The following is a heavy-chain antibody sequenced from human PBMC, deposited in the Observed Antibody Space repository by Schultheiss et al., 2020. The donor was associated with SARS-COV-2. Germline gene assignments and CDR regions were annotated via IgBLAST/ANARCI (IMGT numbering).Heavy chain of an antibody. CDR1: GGSISSGGYY. Sequence: SETLSLTCTVSGGSISSGGYYWSWIRQPPGKGLEWIGYIYYSGSTYYNPSLKSRVTISVDTSKNQFSLKLSSVTAADTAVYYCARQPIYYYGMDVWGQGTTVTVSS. CDR2: IYYSGST. V-gene: IGHV4-31*03. J-gene: IGHJ6*02. CDR3: ARQPIYYYGMDV.